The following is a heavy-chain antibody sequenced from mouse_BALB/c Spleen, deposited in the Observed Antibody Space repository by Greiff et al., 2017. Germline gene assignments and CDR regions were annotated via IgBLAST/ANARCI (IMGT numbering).Heavy chain of an antibody. V-gene: IGHV1-7*01. D-gene: IGHD5-5*01. CDR3: ATGSFYLT. Sequence: QVHVKQSGAELAKPGASVKMSCKASGYTFTSYWMHWVKQRPGQGLEWIGYINPSTGYTEYNQKFKDKATLTADKSSSTAYMQLSSLTSEDSAVYYCATGSFYLTWGQGTLVTVSA. CDR2: INPSTGYT. J-gene: IGHJ3*01. CDR1: GYTFTSYW.